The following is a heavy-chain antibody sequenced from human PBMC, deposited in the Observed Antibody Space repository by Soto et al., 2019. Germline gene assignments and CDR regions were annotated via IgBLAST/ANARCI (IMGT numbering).Heavy chain of an antibody. Sequence: PGGSLRLSCAASGFTFSSYAMSWVRQAPGKGLEWVSGISGSGGSAYYADSVKGRFSISRDNSKNTLYLQMNSLRADDTAVYFCAKHLLLGDLSLYRVEDYGGQGTLVTVS. D-gene: IGHD3-16*02. CDR1: GFTFSSYA. CDR2: ISGSGGSA. J-gene: IGHJ4*02. V-gene: IGHV3-23*01. CDR3: AKHLLLGDLSLYRVEDY.